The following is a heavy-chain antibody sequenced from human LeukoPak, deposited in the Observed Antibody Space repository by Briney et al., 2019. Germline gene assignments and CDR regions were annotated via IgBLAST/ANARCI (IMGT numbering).Heavy chain of an antibody. CDR3: ARVPRIEAGATGDWFDP. V-gene: IGHV4-59*01. D-gene: IGHD6-13*01. CDR2: IYYSGST. J-gene: IGHJ5*02. CDR1: GGSIRSYY. Sequence: SETLSLTCTVSGGSIRSYYWSWLRQPPGKGLEWIGFIYYSGSTNYNPSLKSRVTISVDTSKNQFFLNLRSVTAADTAVYYCARVPRIEAGATGDWFDPWGQGTVVTVSS.